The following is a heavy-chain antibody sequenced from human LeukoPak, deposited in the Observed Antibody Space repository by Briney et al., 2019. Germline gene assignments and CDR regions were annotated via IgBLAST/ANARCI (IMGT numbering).Heavy chain of an antibody. J-gene: IGHJ4*02. CDR3: AKDLWFGELSLYGLFDY. D-gene: IGHD3-10*01. CDR2: ISYDGSNK. V-gene: IGHV3-30*18. Sequence: PGGSLRLSCAASGFTFSSYGMHWVRQAPGKGLEWVAVISYDGSNKYYADSVKGRFTISRDNSKNTLYLQMNSLRAEDTAVYYCAKDLWFGELSLYGLFDYWGQGTLVTVSS. CDR1: GFTFSSYG.